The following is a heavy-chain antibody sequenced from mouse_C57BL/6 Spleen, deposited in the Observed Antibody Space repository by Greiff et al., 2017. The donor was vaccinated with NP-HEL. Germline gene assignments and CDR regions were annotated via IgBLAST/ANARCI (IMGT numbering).Heavy chain of an antibody. J-gene: IGHJ4*01. V-gene: IGHV7-1*01. CDR2: SRNKANDYTT. Sequence: EVQGVESGGGLVQSGRSLRLSCATSGFTFSDFYMEWVRQAPGKGLEWIAASRNKANDYTTEYSASVKGRFIVSRDTSQSILYLQMNALGAEDTAIYYCARDAWGAMDYWGQGTSVTVSS. CDR1: GFTFSDFY. CDR3: ARDAWGAMDY.